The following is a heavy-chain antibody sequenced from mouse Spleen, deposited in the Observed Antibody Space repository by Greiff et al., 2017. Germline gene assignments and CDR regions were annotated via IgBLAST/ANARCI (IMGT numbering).Heavy chain of an antibody. CDR3: ATYRYPYAMDY. J-gene: IGHJ4*01. Sequence: EVQLVESGGGLVKPGGSLKLSCAASGFTFSDYGMHWVRQAPEKGLEWVAYISSGSSTIYYADTVKGRFTISRDNAKNTLFLQMTSLRSEDTAMYYCATYRYPYAMDYWGQGTSVTVSS. D-gene: IGHD2-14*01. CDR2: ISSGSSTI. CDR1: GFTFSDYG. V-gene: IGHV5-17*01.